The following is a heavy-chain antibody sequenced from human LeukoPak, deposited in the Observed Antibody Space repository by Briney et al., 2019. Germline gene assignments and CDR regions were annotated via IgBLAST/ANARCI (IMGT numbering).Heavy chain of an antibody. Sequence: PSETLSLTCTVSGDSISSSNYYWGWIRQPPGKGLDWIGNIYYSGSTYYNPSLKSRVTISVDTSKNQFSLKLSSVTAADSAVYYCARSKAYSYDSDGFVVSSYHYYMDVWGKGTTVTVSS. V-gene: IGHV4-39*07. J-gene: IGHJ6*03. CDR1: GDSISSSNYY. CDR3: ARSKAYSYDSDGFVVSSYHYYMDV. D-gene: IGHD3-22*01. CDR2: IYYSGST.